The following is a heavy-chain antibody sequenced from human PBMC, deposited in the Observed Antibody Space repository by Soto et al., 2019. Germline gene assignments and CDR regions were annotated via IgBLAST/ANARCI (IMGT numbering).Heavy chain of an antibody. D-gene: IGHD6-13*01. CDR3: AHSGNKAAAVYYFDF. J-gene: IGHJ4*02. Sequence: QITLKESGPTLVKSTQTLTLTCTLSGFSLSTGGVHVGWIRQPPGKALEWLALIYWDDDKRYSPSLKSRLTITKDAYKNQVVLAMTHMDPVDTATYYCAHSGNKAAAVYYFDFWGQGTLVNVSS. CDR1: GFSLSTGGVH. CDR2: IYWDDDK. V-gene: IGHV2-5*02.